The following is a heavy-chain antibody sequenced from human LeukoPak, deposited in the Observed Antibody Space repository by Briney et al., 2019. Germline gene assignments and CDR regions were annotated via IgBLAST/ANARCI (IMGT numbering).Heavy chain of an antibody. Sequence: GGSLRLSCAASGFTFSDYYMSWIRQAPGKGLEWVSYSSSRSSTIYYADSVKGRFTISRDNAKNSLYLQMNSLRDEDTAVYYCARVWDYDILTGRHYYYYGMDVWGQGTTVTVSS. CDR3: ARVWDYDILTGRHYYYYGMDV. CDR1: GFTFSDYY. V-gene: IGHV3-11*04. CDR2: SSSRSSTI. J-gene: IGHJ6*02. D-gene: IGHD3-9*01.